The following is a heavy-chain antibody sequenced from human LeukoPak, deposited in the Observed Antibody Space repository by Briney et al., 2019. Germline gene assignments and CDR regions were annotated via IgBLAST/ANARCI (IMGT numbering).Heavy chain of an antibody. D-gene: IGHD3-3*01. Sequence: GGSLRLSCAASGFSFSSYWMHWVRQAPGKGLEWVSRINSDGSSTTYADSVKGRSSISRDNAKNTLYLHMSNLRAEDTGVYYCARAVRAHPPADFWGQGTLVTVSS. CDR2: INSDGSST. CDR1: GFSFSSYW. CDR3: ARAVRAHPPADF. V-gene: IGHV3-74*01. J-gene: IGHJ4*02.